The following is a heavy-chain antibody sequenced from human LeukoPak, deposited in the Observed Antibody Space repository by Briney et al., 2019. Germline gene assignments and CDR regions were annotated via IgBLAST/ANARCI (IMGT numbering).Heavy chain of an antibody. J-gene: IGHJ4*02. CDR2: IYHSGST. Sequence: SQTLSLTCAVSGGSISSGGYSWSWIRQPPGKGLEWIGYIYHSGSTYYNPSLKSRVTISVDTSKNQFSLKLSSVTAADTAVYYCARQIKPYGSGSPQYYFDYWGQGTLVTVSS. D-gene: IGHD3-10*01. CDR3: ARQIKPYGSGSPQYYFDY. CDR1: GGSISSGGYS. V-gene: IGHV4-30-2*01.